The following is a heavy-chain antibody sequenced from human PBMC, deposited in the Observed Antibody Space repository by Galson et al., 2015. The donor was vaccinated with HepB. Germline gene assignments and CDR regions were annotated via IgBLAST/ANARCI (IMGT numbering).Heavy chain of an antibody. CDR3: ATYGGYYYDSSGYYPSWFDP. D-gene: IGHD3-22*01. CDR2: IYHSGST. CDR1: GGSISSGDYY. Sequence: ETLSLTCTVSGGSISSGDYYWGWIRQPPGKGLEWIGSIYHSGSTYYNPSLKSRVTISLDTSKNQFSLKLSAVTAADTAVYYWATYGGYYYDSSGYYPSWFDPWGQGTLVTVSS. V-gene: IGHV4-39*07. J-gene: IGHJ5*02.